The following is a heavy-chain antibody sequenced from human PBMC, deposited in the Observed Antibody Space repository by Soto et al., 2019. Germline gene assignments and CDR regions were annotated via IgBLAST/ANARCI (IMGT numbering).Heavy chain of an antibody. D-gene: IGHD6-19*01. V-gene: IGHV4-30-2*02. CDR3: AQTHGWPGFDF. CDR1: GGSISSGGYS. Sequence: SETLSLTCAVSGGSISSGGYSWSWIRQPPGKGLEGIGYIYHSGSIYYNPSLKSRVTISVDRSKNQVSLNLGSVTAADTAVYYCAQTHGWPGFDFWGQGILVT. CDR2: IYHSGSI. J-gene: IGHJ4*02.